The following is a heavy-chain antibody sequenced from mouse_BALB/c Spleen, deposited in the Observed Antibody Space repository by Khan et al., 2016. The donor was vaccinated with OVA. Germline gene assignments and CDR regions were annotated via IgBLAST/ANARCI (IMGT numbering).Heavy chain of an antibody. D-gene: IGHD1-2*01. Sequence: EVELVESGGDLVNPGGSLKLSCAASGFIFSSYGMSWVRQTPDKRLEWVATISSGGTYTYYPDSVKGRFTITRDNAKNTLSLQMSSLKSEDTAIYYCRRCITTTTGNYYAMDYWGQGTSVTVSS. CDR2: ISSGGTYT. CDR3: RRCITTTTGNYYAMDY. V-gene: IGHV5-6*01. CDR1: GFIFSSYG. J-gene: IGHJ4*01.